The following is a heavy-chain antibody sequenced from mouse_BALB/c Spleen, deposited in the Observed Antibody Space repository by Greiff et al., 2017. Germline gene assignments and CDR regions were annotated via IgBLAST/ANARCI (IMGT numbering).Heavy chain of an antibody. V-gene: IGHV5-9-4*01. Sequence: QGVESGGGLVKPGGSLKLSCAASGFTFSSYAMSWVRQSPEKRLEWVAEISSGGSYTYYPDTVTGRFTISRDNAKNTLYLEMSSLRSEDTDMYYCAREGGSLAWFAYWGQGTLVTVSA. D-gene: IGHD6-1*01. CDR1: GFTFSSYA. J-gene: IGHJ3*01. CDR2: ISSGGSYT. CDR3: AREGGSLAWFAY.